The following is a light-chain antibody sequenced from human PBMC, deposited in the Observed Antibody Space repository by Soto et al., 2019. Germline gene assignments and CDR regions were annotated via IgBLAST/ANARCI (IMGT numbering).Light chain of an antibody. CDR1: QSLLQSNGYTY. V-gene: IGKV2-28*01. Sequence: DMLMTQPPLSLPVTPGEPASISCRSSQSLLQSNGYTYLDWYLQKSGQSPQLLIYLTSIRASGVPDRFNGSGSGTDFTLEISKVEAEDVGVYYCMQALHTPPWTFGQGTKGDI. CDR2: LTS. J-gene: IGKJ1*01. CDR3: MQALHTPPWT.